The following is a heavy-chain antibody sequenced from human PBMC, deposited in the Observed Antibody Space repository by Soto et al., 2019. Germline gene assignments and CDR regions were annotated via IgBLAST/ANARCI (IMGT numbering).Heavy chain of an antibody. CDR2: INTAGSTK. Sequence: PWGSLGIACATSGFTFSNFEMHWVRQAPGKGLDLVSYINTAGSTKYYAESVKGRFTISRDNARNSLFLQMNSLRAEDTAVYYCARAECSSPDCLTAYYSYGLDVWGQGSTVTVSS. J-gene: IGHJ6*01. CDR1: GFTFSNFE. CDR3: ARAECSSPDCLTAYYSYGLDV. V-gene: IGHV3-48*03. D-gene: IGHD3-9*01.